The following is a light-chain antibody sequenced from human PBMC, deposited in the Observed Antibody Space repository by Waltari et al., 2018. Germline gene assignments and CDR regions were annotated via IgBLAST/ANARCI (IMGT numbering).Light chain of an antibody. Sequence: QSVLTQPPSASWPPWQRGPVSCSDTTSTIGSNAGHWYRQLPGTAPNLLIYNNNPRPSGVPDRFSGSKSGTSASLAISGLQSEDEADYYCAAWDDSLIWVFGGGTKLTVL. J-gene: IGLJ3*02. CDR2: NNN. CDR1: TSTIGSNA. V-gene: IGLV1-44*01. CDR3: AAWDDSLIWV.